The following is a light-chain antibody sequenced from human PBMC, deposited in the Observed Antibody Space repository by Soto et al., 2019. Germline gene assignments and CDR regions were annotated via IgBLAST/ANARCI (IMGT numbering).Light chain of an antibody. J-gene: IGKJ2*01. CDR2: WAS. CDR3: QQYYSTPPMYP. Sequence: DIVMTQSPDSLAVSLGERATINCKSSQSVLSSSDNKNYLAWYQQKPGPPPKLLIYWASTRESGVPDRFSGSGSGTDLALTISSLQAEDVAVYYCQQYYSTPPMYPFGQGTKLEIK. CDR1: QSVLSSSDNKNY. V-gene: IGKV4-1*01.